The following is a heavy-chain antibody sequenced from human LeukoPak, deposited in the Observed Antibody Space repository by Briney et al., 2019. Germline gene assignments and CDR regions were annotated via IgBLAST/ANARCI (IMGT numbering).Heavy chain of an antibody. Sequence: PGRSLRLSCEASGSTFSTYGMHWVRQAPGKGLEWVAGISNGGSYKYYADSVKGRFTISRDNSKNTLYLQMNSLRAEDTAVYYCAKVTYDYVWGSFENWGQGTLVTVSP. CDR2: ISNGGSYK. CDR3: AKVTYDYVWGSFEN. V-gene: IGHV3-30*18. J-gene: IGHJ4*02. CDR1: GSTFSTYG. D-gene: IGHD3-16*01.